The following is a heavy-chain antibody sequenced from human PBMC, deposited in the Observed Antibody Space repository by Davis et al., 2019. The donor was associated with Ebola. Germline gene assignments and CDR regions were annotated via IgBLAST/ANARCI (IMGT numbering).Heavy chain of an antibody. D-gene: IGHD1/OR15-1a*01. Sequence: PGGSLRLSCAASGFTFTSAWMSWVRQAPGKGLEWVGRIKSKTYGGTIDYAAPVKGRFTISRDDSENTLYLQMNSLRAEDTAVYYCAGGPNNNFYYYGMDVWGQGTTVTVSS. CDR2: IKSKTYGGTI. CDR1: GFTFTSAW. CDR3: AGGPNNNFYYYGMDV. J-gene: IGHJ6*02. V-gene: IGHV3-15*01.